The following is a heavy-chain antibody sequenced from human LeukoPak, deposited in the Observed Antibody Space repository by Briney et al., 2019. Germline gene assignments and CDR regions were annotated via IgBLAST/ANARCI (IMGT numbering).Heavy chain of an antibody. CDR2: FSRRSFFI. J-gene: IGHJ4*02. CDR3: AASRGSSYGYRALELPPSCVD. CDR1: GFTFSTYT. D-gene: IGHD5-18*01. Sequence: GGPLRFSCAASGFTFSTYTMNGVPKAPGKGLEWVSYFSRRSFFISYADSVKGRFTMSRDNAKHSLYLQMKSLSAEDTAGDYGAASRGSSYGYRALELPPSCVDWGGGTLVTVSS. V-gene: IGHV3-21*01.